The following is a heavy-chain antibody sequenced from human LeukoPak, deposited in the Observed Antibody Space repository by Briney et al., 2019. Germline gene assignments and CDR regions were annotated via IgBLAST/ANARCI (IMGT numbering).Heavy chain of an antibody. CDR3: ARTQGGWGIY. V-gene: IGHV3-66*01. CDR2: IYSGGST. Sequence: GGPLRLSCAASGFTFSSYSMNWVRQAPGKGLEWVSVIYSGGSTYYADSVKGRFTISRDNSKNTLYLQMNSLRAEDTAVYYCARTQGGWGIYWGQGTLVTVSS. D-gene: IGHD6-19*01. CDR1: GFTFSSYS. J-gene: IGHJ4*02.